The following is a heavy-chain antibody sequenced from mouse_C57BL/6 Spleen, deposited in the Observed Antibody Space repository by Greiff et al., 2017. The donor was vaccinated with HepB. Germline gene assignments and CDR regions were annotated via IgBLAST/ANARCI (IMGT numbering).Heavy chain of an antibody. D-gene: IGHD3-2*02. Sequence: EVKLVESGEGLVKPGGSLKLSCAASGFTFSSYAMSWVRQTPEKRLEWVAYISSGGDYIYYADTVKGRFTISRDNARNTLYLQMSSLKSEDTAMYYCTRGGSGYLYAMDYWGQRTSVTVSS. CDR3: TRGGSGYLYAMDY. V-gene: IGHV5-9-1*02. CDR2: ISSGGDYI. CDR1: GFTFSSYA. J-gene: IGHJ4*01.